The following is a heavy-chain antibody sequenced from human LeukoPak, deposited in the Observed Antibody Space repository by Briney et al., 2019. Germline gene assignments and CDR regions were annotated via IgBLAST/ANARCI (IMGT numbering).Heavy chain of an antibody. D-gene: IGHD6-19*01. CDR3: ARARGHSSGWYRWFDP. V-gene: IGHV4-59*01. CDR1: GGSISSYY. CDR2: IYYSGST. Sequence: PSETLSLTCTVSGGSISSYYWSWIRQPPGKGLEWIGHIYYSGSTNYNPSLKSRVTISVDTSKNQFSLKLSSVTAADTAVYYCARARGHSSGWYRWFDPWGQGTLVTVSS. J-gene: IGHJ5*02.